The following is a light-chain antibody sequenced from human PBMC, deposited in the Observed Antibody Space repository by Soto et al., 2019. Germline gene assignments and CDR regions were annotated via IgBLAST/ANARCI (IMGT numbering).Light chain of an antibody. J-gene: IGKJ5*01. Sequence: VLTQTPLSLSVTPGQPASMSCKSSQSLLYSDGNNYLYWYLQRPGQSPQLLIYDGSNRFSGVPDRFSGSGSGTDFTLIISRVEAEHVGVYYCMQRSHVPITFGQGTRLEIK. CDR2: DGS. CDR1: QSLLYSDGNNY. CDR3: MQRSHVPIT. V-gene: IGKV2D-29*02.